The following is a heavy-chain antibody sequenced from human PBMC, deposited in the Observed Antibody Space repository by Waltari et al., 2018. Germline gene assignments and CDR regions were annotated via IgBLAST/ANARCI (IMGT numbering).Heavy chain of an antibody. Sequence: QVQLVQSGAEVKKPGASVKVSCKVSGYTLTELSMHWVRQAPGTGLEWMGGFDPEDGETIYAQKFQGRVTMTEDTSTDTAYMELSSLRSEDTAVYYCATEGSSRRYSGSYPAFDIWGQGTMVTVSS. CDR1: GYTLTELS. V-gene: IGHV1-24*01. D-gene: IGHD1-26*01. CDR3: ATEGSSRRYSGSYPAFDI. J-gene: IGHJ3*02. CDR2: FDPEDGET.